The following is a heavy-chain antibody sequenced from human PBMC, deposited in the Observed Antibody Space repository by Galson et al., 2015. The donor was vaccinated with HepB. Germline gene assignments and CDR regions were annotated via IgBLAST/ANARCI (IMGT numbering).Heavy chain of an antibody. J-gene: IGHJ4*02. CDR1: GDSVSNHRAA. Sequence: CAISGDSVSNHRAAWNWIRQSPSRGLEWLGRTYYRSKWHNDYGVSVKSRITINPDTSKNQFSLQLNSVTPEDTAVYYCARSMWGGNDYWGQGTLVTVSS. CDR3: ARSMWGGNDY. CDR2: TYYRSKWHN. D-gene: IGHD3-16*01. V-gene: IGHV6-1*01.